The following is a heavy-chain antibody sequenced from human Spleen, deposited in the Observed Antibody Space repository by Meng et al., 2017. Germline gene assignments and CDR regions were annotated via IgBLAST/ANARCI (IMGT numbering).Heavy chain of an antibody. CDR2: TRHKAKSYTT. J-gene: IGHJ3*02. CDR3: TTVYYDILTGPDAFDI. Sequence: GESLKISCAASGFTFSDHYFDWVRQAPGKGLEWVGRTRHKAKSYTTEYAASVKGIFTISRDDSKNSVYLQMNSLKTEDTAVYYCTTVYYDILTGPDAFDIWGQGTMVTVSS. V-gene: IGHV3-72*01. CDR1: GFTFSDHY. D-gene: IGHD3-9*01.